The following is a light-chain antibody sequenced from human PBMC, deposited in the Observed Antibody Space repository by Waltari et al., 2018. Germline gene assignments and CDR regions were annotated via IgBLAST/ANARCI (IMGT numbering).Light chain of an antibody. CDR2: GTS. V-gene: IGKV3-20*01. CDR3: QHYGSSPRKI. J-gene: IGKJ5*01. Sequence: DIVLTQYPGTLSLSPGEGATLSCRASQSFSGRYLACYQQRPGQAPRLLIYGTSSRAAGIPDRFSGSGSGTDFTLTISRLEPEDFAVYYCQHYGSSPRKIFGQGTRLDIK. CDR1: QSFSGRY.